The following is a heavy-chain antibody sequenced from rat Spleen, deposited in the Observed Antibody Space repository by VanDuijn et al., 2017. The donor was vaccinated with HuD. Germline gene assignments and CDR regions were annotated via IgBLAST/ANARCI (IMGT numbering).Heavy chain of an antibody. CDR3: TRSRGYPGIAFDY. D-gene: IGHD1-4*01. CDR1: GLSLTSNS. Sequence: QVQLKESGPGLVQPSQTLSLPCTVSGLSLTSNSVSWIRQPPGKGLEWMGVIWNNGGTDYNSAIKSRLRISRDTSKSQVVLKINSLQTEDTAIYYCTRSRGYPGIAFDYWGQVVMVTVSS. CDR2: IWNNGGT. V-gene: IGHV2-47*01. J-gene: IGHJ2*01.